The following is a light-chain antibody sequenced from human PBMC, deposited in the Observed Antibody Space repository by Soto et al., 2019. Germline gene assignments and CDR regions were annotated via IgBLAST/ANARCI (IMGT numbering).Light chain of an antibody. J-gene: IGLJ1*01. Sequence: QSALTQPAPLSGSPWQSNTISCTGNRREIGGYNYVSWYQQHPGKAPKLMIYDVINRPSGVSNRFSGSKSGNTASLTISGLQAEDEADYYCNSYTSSSTPFVFGTGTKVTVL. CDR3: NSYTSSSTPFV. V-gene: IGLV2-14*01. CDR1: RREIGGYNY. CDR2: DVI.